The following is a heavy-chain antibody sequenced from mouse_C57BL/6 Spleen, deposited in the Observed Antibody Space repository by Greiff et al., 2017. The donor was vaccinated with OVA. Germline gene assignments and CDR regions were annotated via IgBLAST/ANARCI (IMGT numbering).Heavy chain of an antibody. CDR3: AKPGGITTVVATDWYFDV. CDR2: IWGDGST. D-gene: IGHD1-1*01. J-gene: IGHJ1*03. V-gene: IGHV2-3*01. Sequence: VQGVESGPGLVAPSQSLSITCTVSGFSLTSYGVSWVRQPPGKGLEWLGVIWGDGSTNYHSALISRLSISKDNSKSQVFLKLNSLQTDDTATYYCAKPGGITTVVATDWYFDVWGTGTTVTVSS. CDR1: GFSLTSYG.